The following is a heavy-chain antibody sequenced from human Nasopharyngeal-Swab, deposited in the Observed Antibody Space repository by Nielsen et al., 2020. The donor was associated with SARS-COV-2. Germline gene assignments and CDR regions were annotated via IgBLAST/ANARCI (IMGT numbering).Heavy chain of an antibody. CDR2: ISYDGSNK. J-gene: IGHJ4*02. V-gene: IGHV3-30-3*01. CDR1: GFTFSSYA. Sequence: GGSLRLSCEASGFTFSSYAMHWVRQAPGKGLEWVAVISYDGSNKYYADSVKGRFTISRDNSKNTLYLQMNSLRAEDTAVYYCARDLGSRFGEMYLYYFDYWGQGTLVTVSS. CDR3: ARDLGSRFGEMYLYYFDY. D-gene: IGHD3-10*01.